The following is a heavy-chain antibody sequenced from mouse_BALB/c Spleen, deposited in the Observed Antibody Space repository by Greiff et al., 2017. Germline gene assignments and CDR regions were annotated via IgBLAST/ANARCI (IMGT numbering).Heavy chain of an antibody. CDR2: ISSGGGST. CDR3: ARHDYGYGIFAY. V-gene: IGHV5-12-1*01. Sequence: EVHLVESGGGLVKPGGSLKLSCAASGFAFSSYDMSWVRQTPEKRLEWVAYISSGGGSTYYPDTVKGRFTISRDNAKNTLYLQMSSLKSEDTAMYYCARHDYGYGIFAYWGQGTLVTVSA. D-gene: IGHD1-2*01. CDR1: GFAFSSYD. J-gene: IGHJ3*01.